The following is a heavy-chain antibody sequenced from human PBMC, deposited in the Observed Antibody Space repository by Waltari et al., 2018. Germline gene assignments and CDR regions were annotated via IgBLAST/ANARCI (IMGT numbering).Heavy chain of an antibody. Sequence: QVQLQESGPGLAKSSETLSLTCDVSGYSMRRGYYWGWIRQPPRKGLEWIASIYQSGSSYYNPYLRSRVTISVDTSRNQFSLEMTSVTATDTATYYCVAAKEYYYDGSGDDAFETWGQGTLVTVSS. J-gene: IGHJ3*02. V-gene: IGHV4-38-2*01. CDR2: IYQSGSS. CDR3: VAAKEYYYDGSGDDAFET. CDR1: GYSMRRGYY. D-gene: IGHD3-22*01.